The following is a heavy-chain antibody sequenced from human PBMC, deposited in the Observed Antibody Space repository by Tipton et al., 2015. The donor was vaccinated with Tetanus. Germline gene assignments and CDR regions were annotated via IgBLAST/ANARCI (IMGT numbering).Heavy chain of an antibody. CDR3: ARSYYYGSGSYYNTLDY. V-gene: IGHV1-2*02. D-gene: IGHD3-10*01. CDR2: INPNSGGT. J-gene: IGHJ4*02. Sequence: VQLVQSGAEVKKPGASVKVSCKASGYTFTGYYMHWVRQAPGQGLEWMGWINPNSGGTNYAQKFQGRVTMTRDTSISTAYMELSRLRSDDTAVYYCARSYYYGSGSYYNTLDYWGQGTLVTVSS. CDR1: GYTFTGYY.